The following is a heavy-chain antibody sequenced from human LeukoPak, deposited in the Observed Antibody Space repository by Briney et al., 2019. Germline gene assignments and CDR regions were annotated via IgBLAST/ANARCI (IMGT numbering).Heavy chain of an antibody. CDR2: MYHSGTA. J-gene: IGHJ3*02. CDR1: GGSINHYD. V-gene: IGHV4-59*07. CDR3: ARRGGTPLGAFDI. D-gene: IGHD1-26*01. Sequence: PSDTLSLTCTVSGGSINHYDWTWIRQFPGQGPEWIGCMYHSGTANYNPSLKSRLTISIDTSKNQFSLNLRSVTAADTAVYYCARRGGTPLGAFDIWGQGTLVTVSS.